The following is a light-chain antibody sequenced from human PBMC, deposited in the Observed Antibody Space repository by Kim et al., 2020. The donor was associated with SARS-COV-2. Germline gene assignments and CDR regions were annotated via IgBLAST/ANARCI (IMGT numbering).Light chain of an antibody. CDR3: QHYSYKPRWT. CDR2: GAS. Sequence: DIVMTQSPATLSVSPGERATLSCRASQSISNNLAWYQQKPGQAPRLLVYGASTRATGIPTRFSGSGSGTEFTLTISSLQSEDFAFCYWQHYSYKPRWTFGQGPKVDI. V-gene: IGKV3-15*01. J-gene: IGKJ1*01. CDR1: QSISNN.